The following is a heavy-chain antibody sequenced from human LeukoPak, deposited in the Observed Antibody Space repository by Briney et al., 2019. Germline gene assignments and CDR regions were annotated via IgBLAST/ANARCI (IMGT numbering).Heavy chain of an antibody. V-gene: IGHV3-23*01. Sequence: GGSLRLSCAASGFTFSTYAMSWVRQAPGKGLEWVSGINNNGGETYYADSVKGRFTISRDNSKNTLYLQMNSLTAEDTAVYYCSKAPYYVLPCFDYWGQGTLVTVSP. CDR1: GFTFSTYA. CDR3: SKAPYYVLPCFDY. D-gene: IGHD3-10*01. CDR2: INNNGGET. J-gene: IGHJ4*02.